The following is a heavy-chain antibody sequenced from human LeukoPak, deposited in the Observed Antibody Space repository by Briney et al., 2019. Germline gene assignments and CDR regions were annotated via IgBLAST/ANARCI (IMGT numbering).Heavy chain of an antibody. CDR3: ARGVRVGYDFWSRARDFDP. CDR2: INTNTGNP. D-gene: IGHD3-3*01. V-gene: IGHV7-4-1*02. Sequence: ASVKVSCKASGYTFTSYSMNWVRQAPGQGLEWMGWINTNTGNPTYAQGFTGRFVFSLDTSVSTAYLQLSNLKAEDTAVYYCARGVRVGYDFWSRARDFDPWGQGTLVTVSS. J-gene: IGHJ5*02. CDR1: GYTFTSYS.